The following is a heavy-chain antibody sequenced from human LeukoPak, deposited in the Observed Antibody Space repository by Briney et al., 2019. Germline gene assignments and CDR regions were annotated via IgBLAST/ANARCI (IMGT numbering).Heavy chain of an antibody. CDR2: INPNSGGT. J-gene: IGHJ6*03. D-gene: IGHD3-10*01. CDR3: ARKVSLWFGELYYMDV. CDR1: GYTFTGYY. Sequence: GASVKVSCKASGYTFTGYYMHWVRQAPGQGLEWMGWINPNSGGTNYAQKFQGRVTMTRNTSISTAYMELSSLRSEDTAVYYCARKVSLWFGELYYMDVWGKGTTVTVSS. V-gene: IGHV1-2*02.